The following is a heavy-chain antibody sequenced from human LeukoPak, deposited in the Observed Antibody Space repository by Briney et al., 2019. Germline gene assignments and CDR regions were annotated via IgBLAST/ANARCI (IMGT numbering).Heavy chain of an antibody. CDR3: AKVLTAEQWLVPDY. CDR1: GFTFSSYS. V-gene: IGHV3-30*02. Sequence: GGSLRLSCAASGFTFSSYSMNWVRQAPGKGLEWVAFIRYDGSNKYYADSVKGRFTISRDNSKNTLYLQMNSLRAEDTAVYYCAKVLTAEQWLVPDYWGQGTLVTVSS. D-gene: IGHD6-19*01. CDR2: IRYDGSNK. J-gene: IGHJ4*02.